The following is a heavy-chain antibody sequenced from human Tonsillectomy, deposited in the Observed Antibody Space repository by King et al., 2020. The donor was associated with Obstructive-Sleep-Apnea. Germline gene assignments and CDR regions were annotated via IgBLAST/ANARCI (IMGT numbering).Heavy chain of an antibody. CDR2: FYYSGRT. CDR1: SGSISSYY. J-gene: IGHJ4*02. V-gene: IGHV4-59*08. CDR3: ARHNEYGGNSDYFDY. Sequence: QLQESGPGLVKPSETLALTCTVSSGSISSYYWSWFRQPPGKGLEWFGDFYYSGRTPYNPALKSPGTLSVDTSTNHFSLQLSSVTAGDTAVYFCARHNEYGGNSDYFDYWGLGALVTVSS. D-gene: IGHD4-23*01.